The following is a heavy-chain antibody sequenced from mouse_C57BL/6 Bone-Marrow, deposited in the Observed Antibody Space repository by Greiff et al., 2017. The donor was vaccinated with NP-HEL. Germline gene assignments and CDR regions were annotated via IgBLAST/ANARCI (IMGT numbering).Heavy chain of an antibody. V-gene: IGHV1-81*01. J-gene: IGHJ4*01. Sequence: VQLQQSGAELARPGASVKLSCKASGYTFTSYGLSWVKQRTGQGLEWIGEIYPRSGNPYYNEKFKGKATLTADKSSSTAYMEIRSLTSEDSAVYFCAKGCYGNYGYAMDYCGQGTSVTVSS. CDR2: IYPRSGNP. CDR1: GYTFTSYG. D-gene: IGHD2-1*01. CDR3: AKGCYGNYGYAMDY.